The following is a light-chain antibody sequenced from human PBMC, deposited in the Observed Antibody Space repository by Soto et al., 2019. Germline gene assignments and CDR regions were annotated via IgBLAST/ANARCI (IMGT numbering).Light chain of an antibody. CDR3: SSYAGSNYYWV. CDR2: EVS. Sequence: ALTQPPSASGSPGQSVTISCTGTSSDVGGYNYVSWYQQHPGKAPKLMIYEVSKRPSGVPDRFSGSKSGNTASLTVSGLQAEDEADYYCSSYAGSNYYWVFGGGTKLTVL. CDR1: SSDVGGYNY. V-gene: IGLV2-8*01. J-gene: IGLJ3*02.